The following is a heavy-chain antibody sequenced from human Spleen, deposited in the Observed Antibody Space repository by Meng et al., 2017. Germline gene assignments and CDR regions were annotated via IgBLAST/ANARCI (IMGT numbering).Heavy chain of an antibody. Sequence: GESLKISCAGSDFTFSHSDVHWVRQASGKGLEWVGRIGTEVNTYATEYAALVKGRFTISRDDSTNTAFLQMNSLRPEDTAVYYCARAYITMIDEHKDYWGQGTLVTVSS. D-gene: IGHD3-22*01. V-gene: IGHV3-73*01. CDR1: DFTFSHSD. CDR3: ARAYITMIDEHKDY. J-gene: IGHJ4*02. CDR2: IGTEVNTYAT.